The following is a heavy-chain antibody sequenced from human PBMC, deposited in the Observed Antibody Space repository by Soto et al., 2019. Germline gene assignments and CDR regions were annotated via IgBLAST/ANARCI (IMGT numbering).Heavy chain of an antibody. V-gene: IGHV4-39*07. D-gene: IGHD5-12*01. CDR2: IYYSGST. CDR3: AAVRYWVGRGYSSGRGEYFDY. CDR1: SGSISSSSYY. Sequence: SETLSLTCTVSSGSISSSSYYWGWIRQPPGKGLEWIGCIYYSGSTYYNPSLKSRVTISVDTSKNQFSLKLSSVTAADTAVYYCAAVRYWVGRGYSSGRGEYFDYWGQGTLVTVSS. J-gene: IGHJ4*02.